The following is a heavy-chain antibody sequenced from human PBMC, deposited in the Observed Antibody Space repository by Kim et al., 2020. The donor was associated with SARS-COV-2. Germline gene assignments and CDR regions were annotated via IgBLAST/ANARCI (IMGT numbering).Heavy chain of an antibody. V-gene: IGHV1-8*01. CDR2: MNPNSGNT. J-gene: IGHJ6*02. CDR3: ARGGATIFGVVIIDPAMDV. Sequence: ASVKVSCKASGYTFTSYDINWVRQATGQGLEWMGWMNPNSGNTGYAQKFQGRVTMTRNTSISTAYMELSSLRSEDTAVYYCARGGATIFGVVIIDPAMDVWGQGTTVTVSS. D-gene: IGHD3-3*01. CDR1: GYTFTSYD.